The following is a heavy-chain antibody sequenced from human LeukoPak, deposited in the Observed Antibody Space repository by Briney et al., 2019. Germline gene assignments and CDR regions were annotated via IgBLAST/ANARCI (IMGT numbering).Heavy chain of an antibody. CDR3: ARGRPHGDDY. D-gene: IGHD2-21*01. CDR2: IASDGSST. J-gene: IGHJ4*02. V-gene: IGHV3-74*01. CDR1: GFTFSSYW. Sequence: GGSLRLSCAATGFTFSSYWMNWVRQAPGKGLVWVSRIASDGSSTTYADSVKGRFSISRDNAKNTLYLQMNSLRVEDTAVYYCARGRPHGDDYWGQGTLVTVSS.